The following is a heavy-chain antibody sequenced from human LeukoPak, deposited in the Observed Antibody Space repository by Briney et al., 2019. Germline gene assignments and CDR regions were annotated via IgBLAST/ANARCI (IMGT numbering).Heavy chain of an antibody. Sequence: GGCLRLSCAASGFTFSSYGMHWVRQAPGKGREWVAVISYDGSNKYYADSVKGRFTISRDNSKNTLYLQMNSLRAEDTAVYYCAKEEAVVLDYWGQGTLVTVSS. J-gene: IGHJ4*02. D-gene: IGHD6-19*01. CDR1: GFTFSSYG. CDR2: ISYDGSNK. V-gene: IGHV3-30*18. CDR3: AKEEAVVLDY.